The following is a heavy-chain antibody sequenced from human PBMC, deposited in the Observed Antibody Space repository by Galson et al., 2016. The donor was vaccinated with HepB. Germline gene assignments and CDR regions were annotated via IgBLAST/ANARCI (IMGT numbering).Heavy chain of an antibody. V-gene: IGHV6-1*01. D-gene: IGHD5-18*01. Sequence: CAISGDSVTSDETMWNWIRQSPSRGLERLGRTYYRSQWFSEYAMSVQGRITVTADTSRNQFSLQLDSVTPDDTAAYFCTRGYMQTGMNVWGQGTTVTVSS. CDR3: TRGYMQTGMNV. J-gene: IGHJ6*02. CDR1: GDSVTSDETM. CDR2: TYYRSQWFS.